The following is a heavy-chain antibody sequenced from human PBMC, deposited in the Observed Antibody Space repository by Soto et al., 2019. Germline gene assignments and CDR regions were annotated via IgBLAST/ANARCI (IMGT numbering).Heavy chain of an antibody. CDR3: AKEGSYMGGAFDI. CDR2: ISGSGGHT. J-gene: IGHJ3*02. D-gene: IGHD3-16*01. Sequence: EVQLLESGGHLVQPGGSQRLSCAPSGISFSTYAMSWVRQAPGKGLEWVSGISGSGGHTYYADSVKGRFTISRDSSKNTLYLQTNSLRAEDTAVHYCAKEGSYMGGAFDIWGPGTMVTVSS. V-gene: IGHV3-23*01. CDR1: GISFSTYA.